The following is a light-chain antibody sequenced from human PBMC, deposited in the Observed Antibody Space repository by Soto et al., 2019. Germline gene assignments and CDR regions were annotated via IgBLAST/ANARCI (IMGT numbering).Light chain of an antibody. CDR2: DVS. V-gene: IGLV2-14*01. CDR3: SSYTSSSTLV. Sequence: QPVLTQPASVSGYPGQSITISCTGTSSDVGGYNYVSWYQQHPGKAPKLMIYDVSNRPSGVSNRFSGSKSGNTASLTISGLQAEDEADYYCSSYTSSSTLVFGTGTKLTVL. J-gene: IGLJ1*01. CDR1: SSDVGGYNY.